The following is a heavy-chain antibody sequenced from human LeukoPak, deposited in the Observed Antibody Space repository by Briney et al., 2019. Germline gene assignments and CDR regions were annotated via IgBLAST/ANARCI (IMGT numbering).Heavy chain of an antibody. CDR1: GYTFTSYY. D-gene: IGHD3-22*01. J-gene: IGHJ4*02. V-gene: IGHV1-46*01. CDR2: INPSGGST. CDR3: ARDFGDSSGYYFGLQGYLTNYFDY. Sequence: ASVKVSCKASGYTFTSYYMHWVRQAPGEGLEWMGIINPSGGSTSYAQKFQGRVTMTRDTSTSTVYTELSSLGSEDTAVYYCARDFGDSSGYYFGLQGYLTNYFDYWGQGTLVTVSS.